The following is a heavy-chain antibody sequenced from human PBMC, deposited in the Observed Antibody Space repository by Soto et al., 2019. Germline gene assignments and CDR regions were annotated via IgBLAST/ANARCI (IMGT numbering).Heavy chain of an antibody. CDR3: AKGPDYGDYAGYYYYMDV. CDR1: GFTFDDYA. Sequence: GGSLRLSCAASGFTFDDYAMHWVRQAPGKGLEWVSGISWNSGSIGYADSVKGRFTISRDNAKNSLYLQMNSLRAEDTALYYCAKGPDYGDYAGYYYYMDVWGKGTTVTVSS. V-gene: IGHV3-9*01. J-gene: IGHJ6*03. CDR2: ISWNSGSI. D-gene: IGHD4-17*01.